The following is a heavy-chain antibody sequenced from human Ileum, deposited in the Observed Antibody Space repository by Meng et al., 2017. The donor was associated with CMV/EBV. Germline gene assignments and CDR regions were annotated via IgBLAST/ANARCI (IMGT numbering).Heavy chain of an antibody. Sequence: SVKVSCKASGGTFSSYTISWVRQAPGQGLEWMGRIIPILGIANYAQKFQGRVTITADKSTSTAYMELSSLRSDDTAVYYCVRAITEWRRAFDYWGQGTLVTVSS. V-gene: IGHV1-69*02. CDR1: GGTFSSYT. D-gene: IGHD1-20*01. J-gene: IGHJ4*02. CDR3: VRAITEWRRAFDY. CDR2: IIPILGIA.